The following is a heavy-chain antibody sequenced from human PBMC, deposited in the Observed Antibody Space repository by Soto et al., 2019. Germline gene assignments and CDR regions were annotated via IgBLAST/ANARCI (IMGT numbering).Heavy chain of an antibody. J-gene: IGHJ4*02. CDR3: ARGWGYDSNDYYYAY. V-gene: IGHV1-69*01. CDR1: GGTFSRHA. Sequence: QVQLVQSGAEVRKPGSSVKVSCKASGGTFSRHAISWVRQAPGQGLEWRGGIIPIFGTANHAQKYQGRVTIIADESTSTGDREVSSLRAEDTAMYYGARGWGYDSNDYYYAYGGQGTLVIVST. D-gene: IGHD3-22*01. CDR2: IIPIFGTA.